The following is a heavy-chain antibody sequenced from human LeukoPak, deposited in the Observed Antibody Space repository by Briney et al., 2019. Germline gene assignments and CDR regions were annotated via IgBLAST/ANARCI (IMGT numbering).Heavy chain of an antibody. CDR1: GGSISSYY. V-gene: IGHV4-59*01. J-gene: IGHJ3*02. CDR3: ARGPSYADTPGAFDI. D-gene: IGHD2/OR15-2a*01. Sequence: PSETLSLACTVSGGSISSYYWSWIRQPPGKGLEWIGYIYYSGSTNYNPSLKSRVTISVDTSKNQFSLKLSSVTAADTAVYYCARGPSYADTPGAFDIWGQGTMVTVSS. CDR2: IYYSGST.